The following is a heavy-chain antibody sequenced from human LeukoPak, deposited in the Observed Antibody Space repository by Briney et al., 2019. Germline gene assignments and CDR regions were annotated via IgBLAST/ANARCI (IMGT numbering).Heavy chain of an antibody. J-gene: IGHJ6*02. CDR1: GGTFSSYA. D-gene: IGHD6-13*01. CDR3: ARSPLAAAGIYYYYGMDV. V-gene: IGHV1-69*04. CDR2: IIPIFGIA. Sequence: SVKVSCKASGGTFSSYAISWVRQAPGQGLEWMGRIIPIFGIANYAQKFQGRVTIAADKSTSTAYMELSSLRSEDTAVYYCARSPLAAAGIYYYYGMDVWGQGTTVTVSS.